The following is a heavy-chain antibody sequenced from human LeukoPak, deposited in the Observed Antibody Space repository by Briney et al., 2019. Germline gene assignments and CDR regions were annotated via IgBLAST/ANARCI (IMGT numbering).Heavy chain of an antibody. CDR3: ARLPGIAVAVDYYYYGMDV. J-gene: IGHJ6*02. CDR2: ISAYNGNT. V-gene: IGHV1-18*01. D-gene: IGHD6-19*01. Sequence: ASVKVSCKASGYTFTSYGISWVRQAPGQGLEWMGWISAYNGNTNYAQKLQGRVTMTTDTSTSTAYMELRSLRSDDTAVYYCARLPGIAVAVDYYYYGMDVWGQGTTVTVSS. CDR1: GYTFTSYG.